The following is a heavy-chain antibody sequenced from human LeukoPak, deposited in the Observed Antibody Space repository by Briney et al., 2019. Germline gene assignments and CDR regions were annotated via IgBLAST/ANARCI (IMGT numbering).Heavy chain of an antibody. J-gene: IGHJ5*02. V-gene: IGHV4-39*07. CDR3: ARETYDILTGYNWFDP. D-gene: IGHD3-9*01. CDR1: GGSISSSSYY. Sequence: SETLSLTCTVSGGSISSSSYYWGWIRQPPGKGLEWIGSIYYSGSTYYNPSLKSRVTISVDTSKNQFSLKLSSVTAADTAVYYCARETYDILTGYNWFDPWGQGTLVTVSS. CDR2: IYYSGST.